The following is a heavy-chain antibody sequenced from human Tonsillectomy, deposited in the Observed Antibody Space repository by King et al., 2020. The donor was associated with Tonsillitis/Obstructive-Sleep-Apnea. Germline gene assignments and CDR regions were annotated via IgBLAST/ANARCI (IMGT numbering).Heavy chain of an antibody. J-gene: IGHJ4*02. D-gene: IGHD3-3*01. V-gene: IGHV2-5*02. CDR3: THSAPITMFGVVTRSDFDY. CDR2: IYWDDDK. CDR1: GFSLSTTGVG. Sequence: TLKESGPTLVKPTQTLTLTCTFSGFSLSTTGVGVGWIRQPPGKALEWLALIYWDDDKRYSPSLKNRLTITKDTSKNQVVLTMTNMDPVDTATYYCTHSAPITMFGVVTRSDFDYWGQGTLVTVSS.